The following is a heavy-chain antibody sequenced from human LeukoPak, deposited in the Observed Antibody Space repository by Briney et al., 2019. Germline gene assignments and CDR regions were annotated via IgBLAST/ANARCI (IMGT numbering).Heavy chain of an antibody. CDR1: GFTFSSYS. V-gene: IGHV3-21*01. J-gene: IGHJ4*02. CDR2: ISSSSSYI. CDR3: AREPAKLDYYDSSGPLDY. Sequence: GGSLRLSCAASGFTFSSYSMNWVRQAPGKGLEWVSSISSSSSYIYYADSVKGRFTISRDNAKNSLYMQMNSLRAEDTAVYYCAREPAKLDYYDSSGPLDYWGQGTLVTVSS. D-gene: IGHD3-22*01.